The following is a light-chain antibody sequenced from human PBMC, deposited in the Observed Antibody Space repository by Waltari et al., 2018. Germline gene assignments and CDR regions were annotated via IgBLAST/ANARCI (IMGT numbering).Light chain of an antibody. J-gene: IGKJ4*01. CDR1: QSVSSY. Sequence: EIVLTQSPATLSLSPGDRATLSCRASQSVSSYFAWYQQKPGQAPRLLIYDASNRATGIPARFSGSGSGTDFTLTISSLEPEDFAVYYCQQRSNWPPSLTFGGGTKVEIK. V-gene: IGKV3-11*01. CDR3: QQRSNWPPSLT. CDR2: DAS.